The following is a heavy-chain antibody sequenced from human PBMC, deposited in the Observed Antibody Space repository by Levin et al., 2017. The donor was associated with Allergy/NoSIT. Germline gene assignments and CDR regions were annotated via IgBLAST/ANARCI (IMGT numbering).Heavy chain of an antibody. V-gene: IGHV3-7*01. J-gene: IGHJ6*02. D-gene: IGHD2-8*01. CDR1: GFTFSSYW. CDR3: ARDRLMVYKPAYYYYYGMDV. Sequence: GGSLRLSCAASGFTFSSYWMSWVRQAPGKGLEWVANIKQDGSEKYYVDSVKGRFTISRDNAKNSLYLQMNSLRAEDTAVYYCARDRLMVYKPAYYYYYGMDVWGQGTTVTVSS. CDR2: IKQDGSEK.